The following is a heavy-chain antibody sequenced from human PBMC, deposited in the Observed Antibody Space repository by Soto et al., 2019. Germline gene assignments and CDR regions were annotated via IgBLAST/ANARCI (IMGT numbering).Heavy chain of an antibody. Sequence: GGSLRLSCAASGFTFSSYGMHWVRQAPGKGLEWVAVIWYDGSNKYYADSVKGRFTISRDNSKNTLYLQMNSLRAEDTAVYYCARDLGSSGWYANWFDPWGQGTLVTVSS. CDR3: ARDLGSSGWYANWFDP. V-gene: IGHV3-33*01. CDR2: IWYDGSNK. D-gene: IGHD6-19*01. J-gene: IGHJ5*02. CDR1: GFTFSSYG.